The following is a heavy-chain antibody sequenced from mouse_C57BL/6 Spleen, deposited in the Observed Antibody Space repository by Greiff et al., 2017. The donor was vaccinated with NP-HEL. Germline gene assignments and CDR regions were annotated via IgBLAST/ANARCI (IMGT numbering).Heavy chain of an antibody. CDR2: ISYDGSN. D-gene: IGHD1-1*01. CDR1: GYSITSGYY. Sequence: VQLKESGPGLVKPSQSLSLTCSVTGYSITSGYYWNWIRQFPGNKLEWMGYISYDGSNNYNPSLKNRISITRDTSKNQFFLKLNSVTTEDTATYYCARDLITGDYWGQGTTLTVSS. V-gene: IGHV3-6*01. J-gene: IGHJ2*01. CDR3: ARDLITGDY.